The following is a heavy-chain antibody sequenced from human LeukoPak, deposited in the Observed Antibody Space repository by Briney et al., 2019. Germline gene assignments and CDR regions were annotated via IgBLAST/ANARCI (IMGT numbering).Heavy chain of an antibody. Sequence: PGGSLRLSCAASGFTFSSYWMSWVRQAPGKGLEWVANIKQDGNEKYYVDSVKGRFTISRDNAKNSLYLQMNSLRAEDTAVYYCAREYSSGWTPLDYWGQGTLVTVSS. CDR3: AREYSSGWTPLDY. CDR2: IKQDGNEK. CDR1: GFTFSSYW. D-gene: IGHD6-19*01. V-gene: IGHV3-7*03. J-gene: IGHJ4*02.